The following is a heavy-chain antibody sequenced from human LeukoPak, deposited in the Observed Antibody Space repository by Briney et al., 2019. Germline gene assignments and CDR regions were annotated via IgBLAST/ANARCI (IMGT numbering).Heavy chain of an antibody. CDR1: GFTFSRYW. D-gene: IGHD6-13*01. Sequence: GGSLRLSCAASGFTFSRYWIHWVRQAPGKGLEWVSRINPDGSTTTYADSVKGRFTISRDNSKNTLYLQMNSLRAEDTAVYYCANGKYSSSWYSDYWGQGALVTVSS. V-gene: IGHV3-74*01. CDR3: ANGKYSSSWYSDY. CDR2: INPDGSTT. J-gene: IGHJ4*02.